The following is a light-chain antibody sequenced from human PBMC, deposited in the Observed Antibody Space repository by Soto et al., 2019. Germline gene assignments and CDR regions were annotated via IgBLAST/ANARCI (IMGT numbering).Light chain of an antibody. CDR3: QQYHNWPLT. Sequence: EIVMKQSPATLSLSPGERATLSCRASQSVDSNLAWYQQKPGQAPRLLIYGASTWATGIPARFSGGGSGTEFTLTISSLQSEDFALYHCQQYHNWPLTFGGGTKVEIK. CDR1: QSVDSN. V-gene: IGKV3-15*01. CDR2: GAS. J-gene: IGKJ4*01.